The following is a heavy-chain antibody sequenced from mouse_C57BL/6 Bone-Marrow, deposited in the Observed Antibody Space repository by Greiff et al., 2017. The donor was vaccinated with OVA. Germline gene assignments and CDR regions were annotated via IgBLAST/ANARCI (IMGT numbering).Heavy chain of an antibody. CDR2: IYPGSGNT. J-gene: IGHJ3*01. Sequence: QVQLQQSGAELVRPGASVKLSCKASGYTFTDYYINWVKQRPGQGLEWIARIYPGSGNTYYNEKFKGKATLTAEKSSSTAYMQLSSLTSEDSAVYFCARVSSSWFAYWGQGTLVTVSA. V-gene: IGHV1-76*01. CDR3: ARVSSSWFAY. D-gene: IGHD6-2*01. CDR1: GYTFTDYY.